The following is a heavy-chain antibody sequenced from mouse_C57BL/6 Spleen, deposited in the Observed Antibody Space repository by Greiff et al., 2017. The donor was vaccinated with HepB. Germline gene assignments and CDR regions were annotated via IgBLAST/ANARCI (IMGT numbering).Heavy chain of an antibody. D-gene: IGHD1-1*01. V-gene: IGHV2-2*01. CDR2: IWSGGST. CDR1: GFSLTSYG. CDR3: ARNFYYGDYYAMDY. J-gene: IGHJ4*01. Sequence: QVHVKQSGPGLVQPSQSLSITCTVSGFSLTSYGVHWVRQSPGKGLEWLGVIWSGGSTDYNAAFISRLSISKDNSKSQVVFKMNSLQADDTAIYYCARNFYYGDYYAMDYWGQGTSVTVSS.